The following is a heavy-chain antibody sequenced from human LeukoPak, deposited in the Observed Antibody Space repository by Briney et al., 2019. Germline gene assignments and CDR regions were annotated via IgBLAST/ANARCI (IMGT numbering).Heavy chain of an antibody. J-gene: IGHJ5*02. Sequence: GASVKVSCKTSGYSFNIYEINWVRQATGQGLEWMGWVNPNSGDTDYAQKFQGRLTMTRNTSTSTAYMELSGLRLEDTAVYYCSRGPRFDPWGQGTQVTVSS. CDR3: SRGPRFDP. V-gene: IGHV1-8*01. CDR1: GYSFNIYE. CDR2: VNPNSGDT.